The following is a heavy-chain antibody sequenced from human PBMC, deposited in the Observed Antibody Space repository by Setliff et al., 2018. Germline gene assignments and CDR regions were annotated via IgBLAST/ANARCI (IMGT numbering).Heavy chain of an antibody. CDR1: GFTFSSYV. CDR2: ISRSSSHI. CDR3: ARVHYDYVWGSYRESSFDY. D-gene: IGHD3-16*02. Sequence: PGGSLRLSCAASGFTFSSYVMNWVRQSPGKGLEWVSSISRSSSHIYYVDSVKGRFTTSRDNAKNSLYLQMNSLRTEDTAVYYCARVHYDYVWGSYRESSFDYWGQGTLVTVSS. J-gene: IGHJ4*02. V-gene: IGHV3-21*01.